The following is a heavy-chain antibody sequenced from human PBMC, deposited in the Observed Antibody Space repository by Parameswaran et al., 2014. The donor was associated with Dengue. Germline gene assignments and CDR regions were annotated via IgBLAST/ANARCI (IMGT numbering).Heavy chain of an antibody. CDR3: APSRFTHHSDSSIYYSWFEP. V-gene: IGHV1-69*06. Sequence: WVRQAPGQGLEWMGGIIPLFGAANYAQKFQGRVTITADKSTSTAYMELSSLRSEDTAVYYCAPSRFTHHSDSSIYYSWFEPWGQGTLVTVSS. D-gene: IGHD3-22*01. J-gene: IGHJ5*02. CDR2: IIPLFGAA.